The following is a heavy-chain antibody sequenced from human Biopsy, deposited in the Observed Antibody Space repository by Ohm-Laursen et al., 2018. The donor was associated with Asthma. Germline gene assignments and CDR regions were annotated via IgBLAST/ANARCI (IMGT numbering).Heavy chain of an antibody. V-gene: IGHV3-30*18. CDR1: GFRFNSYG. CDR2: MSFDGSQT. Sequence: SLRLSCAASGFRFNSYGMHWVRQAPGKGLEWVAVMSFDGSQTYYADSVKGRFTISGDNSKNTLYLQMNSLRAEDTAVYYCAKERYYDFWSGYPIWGQGTMVTVSS. CDR3: AKERYYDFWSGYPI. D-gene: IGHD3-3*01. J-gene: IGHJ3*02.